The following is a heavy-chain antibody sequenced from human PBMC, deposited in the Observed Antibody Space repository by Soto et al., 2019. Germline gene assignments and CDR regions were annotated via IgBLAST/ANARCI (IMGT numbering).Heavy chain of an antibody. V-gene: IGHV4-61*01. CDR3: ARGAPALYYYNSNWFDS. CDR1: YGSVTSGLYY. CDR2: IDYSGST. Sequence: QVQLQESGPGLVKPSETLALTCTVYYGSVTSGLYYWSWVRQAPVKGLEWIGYIDYSGSTNYNPSLQSRVTISGDTSKHQFSLNLSAVSAADTAMYYCARGAPALYYYNSNWFDSWGHGTLVTVSS. J-gene: IGHJ5*01. D-gene: IGHD3-10*01.